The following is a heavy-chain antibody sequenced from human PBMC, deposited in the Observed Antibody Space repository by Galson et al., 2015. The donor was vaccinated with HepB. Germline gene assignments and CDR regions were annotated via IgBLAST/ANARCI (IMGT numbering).Heavy chain of an antibody. CDR1: GFRFGNYW. V-gene: IGHV3-74*03. Sequence: SLRLSCAASGFRFGNYWMHWVRQVPGKGLEWISRINTFGNEIKYADSVRGRFATSRNNAKNILYLQMYSLGAEDTGLYYCARRGGSTWVPGSGYFDLWGRGSLVTVSS. J-gene: IGHJ2*01. D-gene: IGHD2-2*01. CDR3: ARRGGSTWVPGSGYFDL. CDR2: INTFGNEI.